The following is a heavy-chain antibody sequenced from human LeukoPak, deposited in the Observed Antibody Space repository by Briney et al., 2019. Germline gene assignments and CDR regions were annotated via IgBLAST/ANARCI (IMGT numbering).Heavy chain of an antibody. J-gene: IGHJ4*02. V-gene: IGHV4-39*07. Sequence: SETPSLTCTVSGGSISSSSYYWGWIRQPPGKGLEWIGSIYYSGSTYYNPSLKSRVTISVDTSKNQFSLKLSSVTAADTAVYYCARGLRYGSGSYFDYWGQGTLVTVSS. CDR2: IYYSGST. CDR1: GGSISSSSYY. CDR3: ARGLRYGSGSYFDY. D-gene: IGHD3-10*01.